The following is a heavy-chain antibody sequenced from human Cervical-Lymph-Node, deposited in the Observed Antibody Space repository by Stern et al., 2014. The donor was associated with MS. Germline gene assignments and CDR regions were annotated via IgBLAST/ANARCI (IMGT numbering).Heavy chain of an antibody. J-gene: IGHJ4*02. CDR3: AKAPAYYYDSSGYYEFDY. D-gene: IGHD3-22*01. CDR1: GFAFRNYA. Sequence: EVQLVESGGGLVQPGGSLRLSCAASGFAFRNYAMSWVRQAPGKRLEWVSSTSGSGGSTYYADSVKGRFTISRDNSRNTLYLQMNSLRAEDTAVYYCAKAPAYYYDSSGYYEFDYRGQGTLVTVSS. CDR2: TSGSGGST. V-gene: IGHV3-23*04.